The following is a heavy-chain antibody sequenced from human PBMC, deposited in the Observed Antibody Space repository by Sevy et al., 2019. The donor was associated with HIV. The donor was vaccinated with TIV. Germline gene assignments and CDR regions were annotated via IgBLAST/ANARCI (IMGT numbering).Heavy chain of an antibody. J-gene: IGHJ4*02. CDR1: GYTFTDYF. CDR3: ATHGAPRYGSLLDY. V-gene: IGHV1-2*02. Sequence: ASVKVSCEASGYTFTDYFMHWVRQAPGQGLEWMAWINPNSGDTKYAQKFQGRVTLTRDTSISTAYMELSRLRSDDTAVYYCATHGAPRYGSLLDYWGQGTLVTVSS. CDR2: INPNSGDT. D-gene: IGHD5-18*01.